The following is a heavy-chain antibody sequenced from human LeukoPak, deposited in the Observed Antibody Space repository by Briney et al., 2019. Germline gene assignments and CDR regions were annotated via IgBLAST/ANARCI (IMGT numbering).Heavy chain of an antibody. D-gene: IGHD5-18*01. J-gene: IGHJ4*02. V-gene: IGHV3-23*01. CDR3: AKAPIGYSYGLFDY. CDR1: GFTFSSYA. CDR2: ISGSGGST. Sequence: PGGSLRLPCAASGFTFSSYAMSWVRQAPGKGLEWVSAISGSGGSTYYADSVKGRFTISRDNSKNTLYLQMNSLRAEDTAVYYCAKAPIGYSYGLFDYWGQGTLVTVSS.